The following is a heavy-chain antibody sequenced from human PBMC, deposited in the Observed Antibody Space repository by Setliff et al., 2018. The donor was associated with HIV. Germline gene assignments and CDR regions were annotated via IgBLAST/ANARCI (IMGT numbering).Heavy chain of an antibody. D-gene: IGHD5-18*01. CDR1: GGSISSGGYY. CDR3: ARTLRAAAMGYFDY. J-gene: IGHJ4*02. Sequence: SETLSLTCTVSGGSISSGGYYWSWIRQHPGKGLEWIGYIYYSGSTYYNPSLKSRVTISLDTSKNQFSLKLTSVTAADTAVYYCARTLRAAAMGYFDYWGQGTLVTVSS. CDR2: IYYSGST. V-gene: IGHV4-31*03.